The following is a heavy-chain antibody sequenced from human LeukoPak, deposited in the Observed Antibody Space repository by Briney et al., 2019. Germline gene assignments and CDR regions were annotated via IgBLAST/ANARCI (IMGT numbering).Heavy chain of an antibody. CDR3: AREDFWSADPLAC. V-gene: IGHV4-30-4*02. CDR2: IYYSGSA. CDR1: GGSISSRDYY. Sequence: PSETLSLTCTVSGGSISSRDYYWSWIRQPPGKGLEWIGYIYYSGSAYYNPSLKSRLTISIDRSKDQFSLKLSSVTAADTAVYYCAREDFWSADPLACWGQGTLVTVSS. J-gene: IGHJ4*02. D-gene: IGHD3-3*01.